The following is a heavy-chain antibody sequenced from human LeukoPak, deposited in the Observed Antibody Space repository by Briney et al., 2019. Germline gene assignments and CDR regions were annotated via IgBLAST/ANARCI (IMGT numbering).Heavy chain of an antibody. J-gene: IGHJ1*01. CDR3: ARGGYDSSGYSFQH. CDR1: GGTFSSYA. V-gene: IGHV1-69*13. D-gene: IGHD3-22*01. CDR2: IIPIFGTA. Sequence: ASVKVSCKASGGTFSSYAISWVRQAPGQGLEWMGGIIPIFGTANYAQKFQGRVTITADESTSAAYMELSSLRSEDTAVYYCARGGYDSSGYSFQHWGQGTLVTVSS.